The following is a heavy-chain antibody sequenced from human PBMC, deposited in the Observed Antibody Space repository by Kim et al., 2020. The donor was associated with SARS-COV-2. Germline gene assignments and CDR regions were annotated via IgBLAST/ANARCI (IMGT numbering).Heavy chain of an antibody. Sequence: YSGSVNGRFTISRENAENSLYLQMSSLRAGDTAVYYCAREGSSSGMGGLDIWGRGTLVTVSS. D-gene: IGHD6-6*01. V-gene: IGHV3-13*01. CDR3: AREGSSSGMGGLDI. J-gene: IGHJ3*02.